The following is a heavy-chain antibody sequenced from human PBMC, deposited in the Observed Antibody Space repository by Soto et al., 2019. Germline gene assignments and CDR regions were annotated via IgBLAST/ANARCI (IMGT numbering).Heavy chain of an antibody. V-gene: IGHV4-59*01. CDR3: ARGSSGWPPRLDY. CDR1: GGHISSYY. D-gene: IGHD6-19*01. J-gene: IGHJ4*02. CDR2: IYYSGST. Sequence: QVQLQESGPGLVKPSETLSLNCTVSGGHISSYYWSWIRQSPGKGLEWIGYIYYSGSTNYNPSLKSRVTISVDTSKHQFSLELSSVTAADTAVYYCARGSSGWPPRLDYWGQGTLVTVSS.